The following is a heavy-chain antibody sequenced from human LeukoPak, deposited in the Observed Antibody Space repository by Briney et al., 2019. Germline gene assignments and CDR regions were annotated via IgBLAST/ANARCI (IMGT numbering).Heavy chain of an antibody. CDR1: GYTYTTDG. V-gene: IGHV1-18*01. CDR2: IDTYSGKT. J-gene: IGHJ5*02. D-gene: IGHD6-13*01. CDR3: ARDRGIAEADSFDP. Sequence: ASVKVSCKASGYTYTTDGISWVRQAPGQGLEWMGRIDTYSGKTNYAQKFQGRVTMTSDTSTSTAYMELRSLRSDDTAVYYCARDRGIAEADSFDPRGQGTLVTVSS.